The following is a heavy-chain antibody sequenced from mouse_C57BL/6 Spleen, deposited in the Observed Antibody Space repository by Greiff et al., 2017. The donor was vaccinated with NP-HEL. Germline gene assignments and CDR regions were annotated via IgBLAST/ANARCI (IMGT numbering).Heavy chain of an antibody. Sequence: VQLQQSGAELMKPGASVKLSCKATGYTFTGYWIEWVKQRPGHGLEWIGEILPGSGSTNYNEKFKGKATLTADTSSNTAYMQLSSLTTEDSAVYYSAGWSGSGYDPFAYWGQGTLVTVSA. V-gene: IGHV1-9*01. CDR1: GYTFTGYW. CDR3: AGWSGSGYDPFAY. D-gene: IGHD2-2*01. J-gene: IGHJ3*01. CDR2: ILPGSGST.